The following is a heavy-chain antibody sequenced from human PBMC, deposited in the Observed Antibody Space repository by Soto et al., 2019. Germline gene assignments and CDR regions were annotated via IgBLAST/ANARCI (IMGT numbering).Heavy chain of an antibody. V-gene: IGHV1-18*04. CDR1: GYTFTSYG. CDR3: ASAVVVVAATTFDY. J-gene: IGHJ4*02. D-gene: IGHD2-15*01. CDR2: ISAYNGNT. Sequence: ASVKVSCKASGYTFTSYGISWVRQAPRQGLEWMGWISAYNGNTNYAQKLQGRVTMTTDTSTSTAYMELRSLRSDDTAVYYCASAVVVVAATTFDYWRQGTLVTVSS.